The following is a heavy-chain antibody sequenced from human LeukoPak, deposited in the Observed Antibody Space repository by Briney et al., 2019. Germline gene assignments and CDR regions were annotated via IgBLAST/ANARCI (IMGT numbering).Heavy chain of an antibody. J-gene: IGHJ4*02. CDR3: ARGPVGPTIPFDS. V-gene: IGHV4-59*07. D-gene: IGHD1-26*01. Sequence: SDTLSLTCTVSGGSISSSYWSWIRQPPGEGLEWIGYIYYSGSTNYNPSLKSRVTMSVDTSKNQFSLKLSSVTAADTAVYYCARGPVGPTIPFDSWGQGTLVTVSP. CDR1: GGSISSSY. CDR2: IYYSGST.